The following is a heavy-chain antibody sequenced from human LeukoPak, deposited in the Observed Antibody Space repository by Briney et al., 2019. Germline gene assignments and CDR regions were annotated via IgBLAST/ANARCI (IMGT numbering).Heavy chain of an antibody. J-gene: IGHJ3*02. Sequence: SCKASGYTFTSYAMHWVRQAPGKGLEWVAVISYDGSNKYYADSVKGRFTISRDNSKNTLYLQMNSLRAEDTAVYYCARDRTGTCAFDIWGQGTMVTVFS. CDR2: ISYDGSNK. CDR3: ARDRTGTCAFDI. D-gene: IGHD1-1*01. V-gene: IGHV3-30-3*01. CDR1: GYTFTSYA.